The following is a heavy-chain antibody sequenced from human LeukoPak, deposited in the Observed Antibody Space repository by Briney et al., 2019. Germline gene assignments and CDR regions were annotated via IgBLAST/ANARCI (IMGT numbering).Heavy chain of an antibody. D-gene: IGHD2-2*01. V-gene: IGHV3-15*01. CDR2: IKSKTDGGTI. CDR3: TTDLLGLCSSTGCYDNWLDP. CDR1: GFIFSNAW. Sequence: PGGSLRLSCAASGFIFSNAWMTWVRQAPGKGLEWVGRIKSKTDGGTIDYAAPVKGRFTISRDDSKDTLYLQMNSLKTEDTALYYCTTDLLGLCSSTGCYDNWLDPWGQGTLVTVSS. J-gene: IGHJ5*02.